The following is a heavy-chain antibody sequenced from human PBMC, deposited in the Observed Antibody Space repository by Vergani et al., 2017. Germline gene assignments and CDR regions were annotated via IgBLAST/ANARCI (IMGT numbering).Heavy chain of an antibody. CDR3: ARDGTYYYGSGSFYLFDY. Sequence: QVQLAQSGPEVKRPGASVKVSCKTSGYTFFNYGVNWIRRAPGQGFEWLGWIRADTGDTKYSERLQDRVTLTTDSSTNTAYMELRSLKSDDTAVYYCARDGTYYYGSGSFYLFDYWGQGTLVTVSS. J-gene: IGHJ4*02. D-gene: IGHD3-10*01. CDR1: GYTFFNYG. CDR2: IRADTGDT. V-gene: IGHV1-18*04.